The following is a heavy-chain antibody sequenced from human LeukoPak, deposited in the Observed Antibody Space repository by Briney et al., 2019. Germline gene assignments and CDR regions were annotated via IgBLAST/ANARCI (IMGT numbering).Heavy chain of an antibody. CDR3: TTQLMETDFDY. D-gene: IGHD1-1*01. CDR1: GFTFSGSA. V-gene: IGHV3-73*01. Sequence: GGSLRLSCAASGFTFSGSAMHWVRQASGKGLEWVGRIRSKANSYATAYAASVKGRFTISRDDSKNTAYLQMHSLKTEGTAVYYCTTQLMETDFDYWGQGTLVTVSS. J-gene: IGHJ4*02. CDR2: IRSKANSYAT.